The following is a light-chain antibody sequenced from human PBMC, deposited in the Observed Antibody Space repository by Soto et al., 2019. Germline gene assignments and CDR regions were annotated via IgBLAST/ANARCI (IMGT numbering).Light chain of an antibody. CDR2: GAS. CDR1: QSVSSSY. J-gene: IGKJ2*03. CDR3: QQYGGSPYS. Sequence: EIVLTQSPGTLSLSPGARATLSCRASQSVSSSYFAWYQQKPGQAPRLLIYGASSRATGIPDRFSGSGSGTDFTLTISTLEPEDFAVYYCQQYGGSPYSFGQGTKLEIK. V-gene: IGKV3-20*01.